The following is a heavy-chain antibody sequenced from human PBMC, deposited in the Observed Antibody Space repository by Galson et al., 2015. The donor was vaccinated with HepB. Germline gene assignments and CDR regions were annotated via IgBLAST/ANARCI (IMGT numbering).Heavy chain of an antibody. J-gene: IGHJ6*02. CDR1: GYTFTSYY. CDR2: INPSGGST. V-gene: IGHV1-46*01. Sequence: SVKVSCKASGYTFTSYYMHWVRQAPGQGLEWMGIINPSGGSTSYAQKFQGRVTMTRDTSTSTVYMVLSSLRSEDTAVYYCAREKGGSDFSYYYGMDVWGQGTTVTVSS. D-gene: IGHD3-10*01. CDR3: AREKGGSDFSYYYGMDV.